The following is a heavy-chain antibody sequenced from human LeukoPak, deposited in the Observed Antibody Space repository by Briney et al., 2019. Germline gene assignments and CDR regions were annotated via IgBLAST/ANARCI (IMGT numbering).Heavy chain of an antibody. CDR3: AREVYSSTWFDL. V-gene: IGHV3-66*01. D-gene: IGHD6-13*01. J-gene: IGHJ4*02. CDR2: IYAGGNK. CDR1: GFTLNTNY. Sequence: GGYLRLSCAASGFTLNTNYMNWVRQVPGKGLEWVSVIYAGGNKYYADSVKERYTISTDNSKNTRYLQMNSLRGYDTAVYYCAREVYSSTWFDLWGQGNLVTVSS.